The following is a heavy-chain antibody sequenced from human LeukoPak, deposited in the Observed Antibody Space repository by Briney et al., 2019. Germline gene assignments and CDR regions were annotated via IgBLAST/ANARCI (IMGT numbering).Heavy chain of an antibody. V-gene: IGHV3-7*04. Sequence: GGSLRLSCAASGFTFTRHWMTWVRQAPGKGLEWVANINQDGSAKYYVGSVKGRFTISRDNARNSLYLQMSSLRAEDTAVYYCARYGLGSTSWYVYYFDNWGQGTLVTASS. CDR2: INQDGSAK. D-gene: IGHD6-13*01. CDR1: GFTFTRHW. CDR3: ARYGLGSTSWYVYYFDN. J-gene: IGHJ4*02.